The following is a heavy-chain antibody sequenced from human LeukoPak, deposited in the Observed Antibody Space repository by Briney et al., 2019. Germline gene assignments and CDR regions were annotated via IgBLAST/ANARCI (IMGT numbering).Heavy chain of an antibody. Sequence: ASAKVSCKASGYTFTGYYMHWVRQAPGQGLEWMGWINPNSGGTNYAQKFQGRVTMTRDTSISTAYMELSRLRSDDTAVYYCARDKGYCTNGVCLGSNWFDPWGQGTLVTVSS. J-gene: IGHJ5*02. V-gene: IGHV1-2*02. CDR3: ARDKGYCTNGVCLGSNWFDP. CDR2: INPNSGGT. CDR1: GYTFTGYY. D-gene: IGHD2-8*01.